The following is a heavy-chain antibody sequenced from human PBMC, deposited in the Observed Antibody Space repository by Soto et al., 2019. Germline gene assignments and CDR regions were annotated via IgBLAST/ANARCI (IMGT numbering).Heavy chain of an antibody. J-gene: IGHJ6*02. CDR2: IYYSGST. Sequence: PSETLSLTCTVSGGSISSGGYYWSWIRQHPGKGLEWIGYIYYSGSTYYNPSLKSRVTISVDTSKNQFSLKLSSVTAADTAVYYCARVNEYYYYGMDVWGQGTTVTVSS. CDR1: GGSISSGGYY. V-gene: IGHV4-31*03. CDR3: ARVNEYYYYGMDV.